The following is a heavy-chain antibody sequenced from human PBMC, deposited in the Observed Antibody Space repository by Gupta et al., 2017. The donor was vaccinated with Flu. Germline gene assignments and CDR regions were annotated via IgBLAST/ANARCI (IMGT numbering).Heavy chain of an antibody. CDR1: GFLFSSHR. CDR2: ISTTETYT. CDR3: AREPYAYHYLDV. J-gene: IGHJ6*04. V-gene: IGHV3-21*04. D-gene: IGHD2-2*01. Sequence: EVQLVESGGGLVKPGGSLRLACTGSGFLFSSHRFYCVRQAPGKGLEWVASISTTETYTDYADSVKGRFIISRDNAQNSSYLQIYSLRDDDTAVYYCAREPYAYHYLDVWGKGTTVTVSS.